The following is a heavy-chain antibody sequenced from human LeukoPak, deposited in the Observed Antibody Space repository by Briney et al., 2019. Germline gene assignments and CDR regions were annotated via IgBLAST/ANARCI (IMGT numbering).Heavy chain of an antibody. V-gene: IGHV4-34*01. Sequence: PSETLSLTCAVHGGSLSGHYCIWIRQAPGKGLEWIGEINHSGSPNYSPSFKSRVTISADTSKNQFSLSLRSVTAADTAVYYCARHREVRAIDYWGQGTLVTVSS. CDR3: ARHREVRAIDY. D-gene: IGHD3-10*01. CDR2: INHSGSP. J-gene: IGHJ4*02. CDR1: GGSLSGHY.